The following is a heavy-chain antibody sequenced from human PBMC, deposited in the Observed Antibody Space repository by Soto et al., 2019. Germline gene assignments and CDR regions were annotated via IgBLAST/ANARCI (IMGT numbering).Heavy chain of an antibody. D-gene: IGHD3-10*01. J-gene: IGHJ6*02. CDR2: SNHSGST. V-gene: IGHV4-34*01. CDR3: ARESRYYYCSGSSCGRSGDYHYFRTHG. Sequence: WRRIRPPAGKGLECIGESNHSGSTNYNPSLKSRVTISVDTSKNQFSLKLSSVTAADTAVYYCARESRYYYCSGSSCGRSGDYHYFRTHGWSQGAT.